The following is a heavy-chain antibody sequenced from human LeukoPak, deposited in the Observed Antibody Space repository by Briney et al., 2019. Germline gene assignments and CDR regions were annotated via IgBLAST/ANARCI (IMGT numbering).Heavy chain of an antibody. Sequence: GGSLRLSCAASGFTFTNAWMNWVRRAPGEGLDWVGRIASKTDGGATDYAAPVKGRFTISRDDSKNTLNLQMNSLKTEDTAVYYCTTGIRGDWGQGTLVTVSS. V-gene: IGHV3-15*07. CDR3: TTGIRGD. CDR2: IASKTDGGAT. J-gene: IGHJ4*02. D-gene: IGHD3-10*01. CDR1: GFTFTNAW.